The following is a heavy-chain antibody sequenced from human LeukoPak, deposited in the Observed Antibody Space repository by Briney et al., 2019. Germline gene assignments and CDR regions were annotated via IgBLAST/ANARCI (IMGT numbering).Heavy chain of an antibody. CDR1: GFTFSSYA. CDR2: ISHDGGTP. J-gene: IGHJ4*02. D-gene: IGHD3-16*02. Sequence: GGSLRLSCAASGFTFSSYAMSWVRQAPGKGLEWVSAISHDGGTPYYADSVKGRFTISRDSSKNTVYLQMNSLRAEDTAVYYCAKARDSLGELSFHGGQGALVTVSS. V-gene: IGHV3-23*01. CDR3: AKARDSLGELSFH.